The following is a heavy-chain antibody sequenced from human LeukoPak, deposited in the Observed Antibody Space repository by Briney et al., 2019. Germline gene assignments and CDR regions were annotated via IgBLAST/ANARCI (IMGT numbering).Heavy chain of an antibody. V-gene: IGHV1-2*02. CDR3: ARELGGAARPGNWFDP. CDR2: INPNSGST. Sequence: ASVKVSCKAFGYTFTGYYMHWVRQAPGQGLEWMGWINPNSGSTNYAQKFQGRVTMTRDTSISTANMELSRLRSDDTAVYYCARELGGAARPGNWFDPWGQGALVTVSS. CDR1: GYTFTGYY. D-gene: IGHD6-6*01. J-gene: IGHJ5*02.